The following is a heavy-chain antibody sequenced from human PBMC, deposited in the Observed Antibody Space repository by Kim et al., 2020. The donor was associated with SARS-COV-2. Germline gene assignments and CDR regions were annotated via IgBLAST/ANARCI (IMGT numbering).Heavy chain of an antibody. J-gene: IGHJ1*01. CDR3: ASVMLSWRH. Sequence: GGSLRLSCAGSGFTFSDYSINWVRQAPGKGLEWISYIVSGSGGIRYYAESVEGRFTISRDNSKNSVYLQMNSLRVDDTAVYYCASVMLSWRHWGQGTLVTVSS. D-gene: IGHD3-10*02. CDR1: GFTFSDYS. V-gene: IGHV3-48*04. CDR2: IVSGSGGIR.